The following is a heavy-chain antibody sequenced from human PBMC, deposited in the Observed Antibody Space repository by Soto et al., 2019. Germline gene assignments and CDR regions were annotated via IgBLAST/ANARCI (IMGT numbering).Heavy chain of an antibody. CDR2: IYYSGST. D-gene: IGHD4-17*01. Sequence: QVQLQESGPGLVKPSETLSLTCTVSGGSISSYYWSWIRQPPGKGLEWIGYIYYSGSTNYNPSLKSRVTISVDTSKNQFSLKLSSVTAADTAVYYCARHHDGDYVDYWGQGTLVTVSS. CDR3: ARHHDGDYVDY. CDR1: GGSISSYY. J-gene: IGHJ4*02. V-gene: IGHV4-59*08.